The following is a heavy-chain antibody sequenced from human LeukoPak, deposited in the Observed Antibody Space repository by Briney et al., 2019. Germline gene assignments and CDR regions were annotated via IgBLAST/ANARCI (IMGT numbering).Heavy chain of an antibody. V-gene: IGHV3-7*01. J-gene: IGHJ6*02. CDR1: GFTFSSYS. CDR2: MKQDGSEK. CDR3: ARHTMVRGPGFSYYYYGMDV. Sequence: GGSLRLSCAASGFTFSSYSMNWVRQAPGKGLEWVANMKQDGSEKYYVDSVKGRFTISRDNAKNSLYLQMSSLRAEDTAVYYCARHTMVRGPGFSYYYYGMDVWGQGTTVTVSS. D-gene: IGHD3-10*01.